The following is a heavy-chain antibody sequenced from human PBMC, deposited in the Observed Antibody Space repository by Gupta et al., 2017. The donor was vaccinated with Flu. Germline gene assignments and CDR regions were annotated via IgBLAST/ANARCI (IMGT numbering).Heavy chain of an antibody. CDR1: GGSFSGYY. CDR3: ARGGGGIYGDHNRY. J-gene: IGHJ4*02. Sequence: QVQLQQWGAGLLKPSETLSLTCAVYGGSFSGYYWSWIRQPPGKGLEWIGEINHSGSTNYNPSLKSRVTISVDTSKNQFSLKLSSVTAADTAVYYCARGGGGIYGDHNRYWGQGTLVTVSS. CDR2: INHSGST. V-gene: IGHV4-34*01. D-gene: IGHD4-17*01.